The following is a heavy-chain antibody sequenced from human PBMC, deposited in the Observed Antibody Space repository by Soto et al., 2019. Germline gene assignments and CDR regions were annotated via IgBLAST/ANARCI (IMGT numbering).Heavy chain of an antibody. Sequence: GGSLRLSCEASGFIFSSHWMHWVRQSAEKGLVWVSRINSDGSSTAYADSVKGRFTISRDNAKNTLYLQMNSLRVEDTAVYYCARDRPDISNPTDHPMFDYWGQGTLVTVSS. CDR1: GFIFSSHW. D-gene: IGHD6-6*01. CDR2: INSDGSST. J-gene: IGHJ4*02. V-gene: IGHV3-74*01. CDR3: ARDRPDISNPTDHPMFDY.